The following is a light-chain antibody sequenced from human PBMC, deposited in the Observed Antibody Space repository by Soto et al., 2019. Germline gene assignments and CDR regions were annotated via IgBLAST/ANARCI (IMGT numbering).Light chain of an antibody. Sequence: EIVLTQSPGTLALSPGERATLSCRASQSVSSSYLAWYQQKPGQAPRLLIYGASSRATGIPDRFSGSGSGTEFTLTIRSLQSEDFAVYYRQNYTNWPRTVGPGP. CDR1: QSVSSSY. CDR2: GAS. J-gene: IGKJ3*01. V-gene: IGKV3-20*01. CDR3: QNYTNWPRT.